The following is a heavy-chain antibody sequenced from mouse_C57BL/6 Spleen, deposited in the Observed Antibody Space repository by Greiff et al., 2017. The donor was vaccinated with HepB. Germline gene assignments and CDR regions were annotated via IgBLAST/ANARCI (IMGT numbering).Heavy chain of an antibody. J-gene: IGHJ3*01. CDR2: INYDGSST. Sequence: EVQLVESEGGLVQPGSSMKLSCRAAGFTFSDYYMAWVRQVPEKGLEWVANINYDGSSTYYLDSLKSRFIISRDNAKNILYLQMSSLKSEDTATYYCARDGAGTFAYWGQGTLVTVSA. D-gene: IGHD4-1*01. CDR3: ARDGAGTFAY. CDR1: GFTFSDYY. V-gene: IGHV5-16*01.